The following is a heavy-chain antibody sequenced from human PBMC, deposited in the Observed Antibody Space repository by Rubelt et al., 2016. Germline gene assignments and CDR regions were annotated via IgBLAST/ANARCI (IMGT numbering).Heavy chain of an antibody. D-gene: IGHD6-6*01. V-gene: IGHV1-69*04. CDR3: ASSLPNLFGIAARDYYYYYGMDV. CDR2: IIPILGIA. J-gene: IGHJ6*02. CDR1: GGTFSSYA. Sequence: QVQLVQSGAEVKKPGSSVKVSCKASGGTFSSYAISWVRQAPGQGLEWMGRIIPILGIANYAQKFQGRVTITADKSTSTAYMELSSRRSEETAVYYCASSLPNLFGIAARDYYYYYGMDVWGQGTTVTVSS.